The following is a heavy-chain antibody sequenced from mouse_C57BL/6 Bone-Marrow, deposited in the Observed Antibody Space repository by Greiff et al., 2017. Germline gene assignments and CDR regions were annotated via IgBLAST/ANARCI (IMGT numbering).Heavy chain of an antibody. D-gene: IGHD5-1*01. Sequence: EVMLVESGGDLVKPGGSLKLSCAASGFTFSSYGMSWVRQTPDKRLEWVATLSSGGSYTYYPDSVKGRFTISRDNAKNTLYLQMSSLKSEDTAMYYCARRGYLLDYWGQGTTLTVSS. CDR1: GFTFSSYG. CDR2: LSSGGSYT. CDR3: ARRGYLLDY. J-gene: IGHJ2*01. V-gene: IGHV5-6*02.